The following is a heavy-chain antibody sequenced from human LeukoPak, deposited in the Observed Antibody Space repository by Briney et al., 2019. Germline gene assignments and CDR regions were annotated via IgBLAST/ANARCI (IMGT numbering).Heavy chain of an antibody. D-gene: IGHD3-10*01. CDR3: AREYGPRLWFGEDDALDI. V-gene: IGHV3-7*01. Sequence: GGSLRLSCAASGFTFSSYCMNWVRQAPGKGLEWVANIKQDGSEKHYVDSVKGRFTISRDNAKNSLYLQMNSLRAEDTAVYYCAREYGPRLWFGEDDALDIWGQGTMVTVSS. CDR2: IKQDGSEK. J-gene: IGHJ3*02. CDR1: GFTFSSYC.